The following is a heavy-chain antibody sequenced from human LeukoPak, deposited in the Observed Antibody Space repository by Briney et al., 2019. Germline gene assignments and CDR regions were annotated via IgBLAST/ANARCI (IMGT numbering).Heavy chain of an antibody. CDR3: ARDLGGYSYGYGPDY. J-gene: IGHJ4*02. CDR2: IKQDGSEK. V-gene: IGHV3-7*01. CDR1: GVTFSNYA. D-gene: IGHD5-18*01. Sequence: GGSLRLSCAASGVTFSNYALSWVRQAPGKGLEWVANIKQDGSEKYYVDSVKGRFTISRDNAKNSLYLQMNSLRAEDTAVYYCARDLGGYSYGYGPDYWGQGTLVTVSS.